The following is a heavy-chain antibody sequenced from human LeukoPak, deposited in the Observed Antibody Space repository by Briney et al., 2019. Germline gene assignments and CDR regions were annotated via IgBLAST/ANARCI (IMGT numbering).Heavy chain of an antibody. V-gene: IGHV1-2*02. CDR1: GYTFTDYY. CDR2: INPSSGGT. D-gene: IGHD5-12*01. CDR3: ASVYSGYDLAQLDY. J-gene: IGHJ4*02. Sequence: ASVKVSCKASGYTFTDYYIHWVRQAPGQGLEWMGWINPSSGGTNYAQKFQGRVTVTRVTPSNTAYMELTRLTSDDTAVYYCASVYSGYDLAQLDYWGQGTLVTVSS.